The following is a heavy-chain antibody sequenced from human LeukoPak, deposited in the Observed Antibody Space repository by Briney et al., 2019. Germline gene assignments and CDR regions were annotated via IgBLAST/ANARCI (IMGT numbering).Heavy chain of an antibody. Sequence: PSQTLSLTCTVSGGSISSGGYYWSWIRQHPGKGLEWIGYIYYSGSTYYNPSLKSRVAISVDTSKNQFSLKLSSVTAADTAVYYCAREMSWNYVQDYWGQGTLVTVSS. D-gene: IGHD1-7*01. CDR2: IYYSGST. V-gene: IGHV4-31*03. J-gene: IGHJ4*02. CDR3: AREMSWNYVQDY. CDR1: GGSISSGGYY.